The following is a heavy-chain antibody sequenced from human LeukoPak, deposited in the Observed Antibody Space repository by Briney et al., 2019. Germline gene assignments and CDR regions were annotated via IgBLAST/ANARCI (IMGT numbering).Heavy chain of an antibody. V-gene: IGHV3-21*01. CDR1: GFTFSSYS. CDR2: ISFGSSYT. J-gene: IGHJ3*02. CDR3: ARDRFYYGSGSYYTDAFDI. Sequence: GRSLRLSCAASGFTFSSYSMNWVRQAPGKGLEWVSSISFGSSYTYYADSVKSRFTISRDNAKNSLYLQMNSLRAEDTAVYYCARDRFYYGSGSYYTDAFDIWGQGTMVTVSS. D-gene: IGHD3-10*01.